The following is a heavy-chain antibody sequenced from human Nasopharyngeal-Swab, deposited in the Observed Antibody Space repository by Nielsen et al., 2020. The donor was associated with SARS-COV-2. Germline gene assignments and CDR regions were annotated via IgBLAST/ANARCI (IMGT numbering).Heavy chain of an antibody. D-gene: IGHD1-26*01. CDR3: ARGSGSYKEIRFDY. Sequence: GESLQISCAASGFTFSSYGMHWVRQAPGKGLEWVAVISYDGSNKYYADSVKGRFTISRDNSKNTLYLQMNSLRAEDTAVYYCARGSGSYKEIRFDYWGQGTLVTVSS. CDR2: ISYDGSNK. J-gene: IGHJ4*02. V-gene: IGHV3-30*03. CDR1: GFTFSSYG.